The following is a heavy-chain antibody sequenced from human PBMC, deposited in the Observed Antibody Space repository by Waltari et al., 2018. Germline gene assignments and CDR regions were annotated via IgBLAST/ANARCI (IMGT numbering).Heavy chain of an antibody. J-gene: IGHJ4*02. CDR3: ARDSSSIAAAGFGY. CDR1: GGSISSSSYY. CDR2: IYYRGST. V-gene: IGHV4-39*07. D-gene: IGHD6-13*01. Sequence: QLQLQESGPGLVKPSETLSLTCTVSGGSISSSSYYWGWIRQPPGKGLEWIGSIYYRGSTYYNPYLKSRVTISVDTSKNQFSLKLSSVTAADTAVYYCARDSSSIAAAGFGYWGQGTLVTVSS.